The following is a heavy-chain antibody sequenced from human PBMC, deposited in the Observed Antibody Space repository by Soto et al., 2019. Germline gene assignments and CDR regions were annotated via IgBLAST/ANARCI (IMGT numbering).Heavy chain of an antibody. D-gene: IGHD3-9*01. CDR1: GYKVSTWHNFTSYW. V-gene: IGHV5-51*01. CDR3: ARIPTYFDWLSHFDY. Sequence: GESLKISCMGSGYKVSTWHNFTSYWIAWVRQMPGKGLEWMGIIYPGDSDTRYSPSFQGQVTISADKSISTAYLQWSSLKASDTAMYYCARIPTYFDWLSHFDYWGQGTLVTVSS. CDR2: IYPGDSDT. J-gene: IGHJ4*02.